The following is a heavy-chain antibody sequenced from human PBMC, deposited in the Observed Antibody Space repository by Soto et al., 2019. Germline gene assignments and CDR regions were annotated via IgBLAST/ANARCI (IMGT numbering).Heavy chain of an antibody. D-gene: IGHD3-9*01. Sequence: QVQLVQSGGEMKKPGASVKVSCKASGYTFTNYGISWVRQAPGQGLEWVGWISGYNGGTNYAQKFQGRVIMTTDTTTSTAYMELRTLTSDDTAVYYCARDYDIWGEDWFDPWGQGPRVTVSS. CDR3: ARDYDIWGEDWFDP. V-gene: IGHV1-18*01. CDR1: GYTFTNYG. CDR2: ISGYNGGT. J-gene: IGHJ5*02.